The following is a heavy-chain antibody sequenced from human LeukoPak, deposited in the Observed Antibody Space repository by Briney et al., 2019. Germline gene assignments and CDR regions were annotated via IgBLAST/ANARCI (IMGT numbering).Heavy chain of an antibody. CDR1: GFTFSSYA. V-gene: IGHV3-23*01. CDR3: ARANSHYYDFWSGPEYYFDY. CDR2: ISGSGGST. J-gene: IGHJ4*02. D-gene: IGHD3-3*01. Sequence: GGSLRLSCAASGFTFSSYAMSWVRQAPGKGLEWVSAISGSGGSTYYADSVKGRFTISRDNSKNTLYLQMNSLRAEDTAVYYCARANSHYYDFWSGPEYYFDYWGQGTLVTVSS.